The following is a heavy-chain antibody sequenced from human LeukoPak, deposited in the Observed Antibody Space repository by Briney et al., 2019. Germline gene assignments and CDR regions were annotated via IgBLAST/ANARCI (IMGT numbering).Heavy chain of an antibody. J-gene: IGHJ6*03. CDR2: IYYSGST. D-gene: IGHD3-10*01. CDR3: ARHHPVLLWFGDVPFTNSDQSYYMDV. CDR1: GGSISSYY. Sequence: SETLSLTCTVSGGSISSYYWSWIRQPPGKGLEWIGYIYYSGSTNYNPSLKSRVTISVDTSKNQFSLKLSSVTAADTAVYYCARHHPVLLWFGDVPFTNSDQSYYMDVWGKGTTVTISS. V-gene: IGHV4-59*08.